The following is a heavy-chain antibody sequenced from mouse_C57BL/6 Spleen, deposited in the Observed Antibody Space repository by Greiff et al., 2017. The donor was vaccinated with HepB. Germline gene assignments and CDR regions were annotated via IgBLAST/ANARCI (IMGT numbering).Heavy chain of an antibody. CDR1: GFTFNTYA. Sequence: DAGGGLVQPKGSLKLSCAASGFTFNTYAMHWVRQAPGKGLEWVARIRSKSSNYATYYADSVKDRFTISRDDSQSMLYLQMNNLKTEDTAMYYCVRGTAQATYYYAMDYWGQGTSVTVSS. CDR3: VRGTAQATYYYAMDY. J-gene: IGHJ4*01. D-gene: IGHD3-2*02. V-gene: IGHV10-3*01. CDR2: IRSKSSNYAT.